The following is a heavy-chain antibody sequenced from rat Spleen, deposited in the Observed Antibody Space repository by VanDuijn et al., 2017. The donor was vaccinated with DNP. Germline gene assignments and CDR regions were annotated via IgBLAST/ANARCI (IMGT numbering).Heavy chain of an antibody. D-gene: IGHD1-1*01. CDR3: AKDLQWYAMDA. V-gene: IGHV5-58*01. CDR2: INPDGSTT. J-gene: IGHJ4*01. CDR1: GFTFSSYW. Sequence: EVQLVETGGGSVQPGRSLKLSCVASGFTFSSYWMFWIRQAPGKGLEWVSSINPDGSTTRYSDPVRGRFTFSRDNAENTVYLQMNSLRSEDTATYYCAKDLQWYAMDAWGQGTSVSVSS.